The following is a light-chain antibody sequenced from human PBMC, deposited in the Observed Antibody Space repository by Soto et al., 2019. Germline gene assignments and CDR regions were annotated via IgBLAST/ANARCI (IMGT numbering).Light chain of an antibody. J-gene: IGKJ1*01. CDR2: AAS. CDR1: PDIGNF. V-gene: IGKV1-27*01. Sequence: ILMTQSPSSLSAFVGDRVTITCRASPDIGNFLAWYHAKPGKLPKLLIYAASTLQSGVPSRFIGSGSGTDFTLTISSMQPDDFATYYCQQYNSYSFGQGTKVDIK. CDR3: QQYNSYS.